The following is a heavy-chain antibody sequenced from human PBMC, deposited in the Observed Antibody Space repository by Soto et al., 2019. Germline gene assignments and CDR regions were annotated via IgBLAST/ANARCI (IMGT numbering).Heavy chain of an antibody. CDR1: GGTFSSYA. V-gene: IGHV1-69*13. CDR2: IIPIFGTA. J-gene: IGHJ6*02. CDR3: ARMYGGYENYGMDV. D-gene: IGHD5-12*01. Sequence: ASVKVSCKASGGTFSSYAISWVRQAPGQGLEWMGGIIPIFGTANYAQKFQGRVTITADESTSTAYMELSSLRSEDTAVYYWARMYGGYENYGMDVWGQGTTVTVSS.